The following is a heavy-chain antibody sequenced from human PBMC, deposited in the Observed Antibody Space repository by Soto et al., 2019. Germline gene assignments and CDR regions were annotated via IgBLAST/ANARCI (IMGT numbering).Heavy chain of an antibody. CDR1: GFTFRSYA. CDR3: AKVRGAFDDY. J-gene: IGHJ4*02. D-gene: IGHD2-15*01. Sequence: EVQLLESGGGLVQPGGSLRLSCVASGFTFRSYAMSWVRQAPGKGLEWVSTISSTVFSMYYADSVKGRFTISRDNSKNTVYLQMNNLEAGDTAFYYCAKVRGAFDDYWGQGTLVTVSS. CDR2: ISSTVFSM. V-gene: IGHV3-23*01.